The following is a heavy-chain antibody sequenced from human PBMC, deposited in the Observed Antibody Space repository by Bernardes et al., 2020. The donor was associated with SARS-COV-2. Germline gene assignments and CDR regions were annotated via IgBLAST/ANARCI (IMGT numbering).Heavy chain of an antibody. CDR1: GASIRSGGDY. CDR3: ARGTWIELWLGGNWFDP. Sequence: SETLSLTCTVSGASIRSGGDYWTWIRQHPGKGLEWIGYIYYSGNTHYNPSLKSRATISVDTSENQFSLKLSSVTAADTAVYYWARGTWIELWLGGNWFDPWGQGRLVTVSS. D-gene: IGHD5-18*01. J-gene: IGHJ5*02. CDR2: IYYSGNT. V-gene: IGHV4-31*03.